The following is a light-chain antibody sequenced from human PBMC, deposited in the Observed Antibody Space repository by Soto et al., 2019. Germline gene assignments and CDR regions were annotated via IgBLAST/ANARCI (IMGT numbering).Light chain of an antibody. Sequence: DIVMTQSPDSLAVSLGERATINCKSSQSVLYSSNNKNYLAWYQQKPGQPPKLLIYWASTRESVVPDRFSGSGSGTDFTLTISSLQAEEVAVYYCHQYYTTPYTFGQRTKLEI. CDR3: HQYYTTPYT. CDR2: WAS. J-gene: IGKJ2*01. V-gene: IGKV4-1*01. CDR1: QSVLYSSNNKNY.